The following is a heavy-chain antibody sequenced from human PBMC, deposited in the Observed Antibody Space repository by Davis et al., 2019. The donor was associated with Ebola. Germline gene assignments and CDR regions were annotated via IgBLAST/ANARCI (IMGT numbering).Heavy chain of an antibody. CDR2: IIPIFGTA. CDR1: GYTFTGYY. D-gene: IGHD2-2*01. Sequence: SVKVSCKASGYTFTGYYMHWVRQAPGQGLEWMGGIIPIFGTANYAQKFQGRVTITADKSTSTAYMELSSLRSEDTAVYYCASSSSEIGIDYWGQGTLVTVSS. J-gene: IGHJ4*02. CDR3: ASSSSEIGIDY. V-gene: IGHV1-69*06.